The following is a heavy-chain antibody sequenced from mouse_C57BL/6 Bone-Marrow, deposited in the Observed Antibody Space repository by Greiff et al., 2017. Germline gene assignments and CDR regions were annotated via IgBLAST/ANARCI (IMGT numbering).Heavy chain of an antibody. CDR1: GYSITSGYY. V-gene: IGHV3-6*01. CDR3: ARDGLLPLFAY. Sequence: DVQLQESGPGLVKPSQSLSLTCSVTGYSITSGYYWNWIRQFPGNKLEWMGYISYDGSNNYNPSLKNRISITRDTSKNQFFLKLNSVTTEDTATYYCARDGLLPLFAYWGQGTLVTVSA. D-gene: IGHD2-3*01. J-gene: IGHJ3*01. CDR2: ISYDGSN.